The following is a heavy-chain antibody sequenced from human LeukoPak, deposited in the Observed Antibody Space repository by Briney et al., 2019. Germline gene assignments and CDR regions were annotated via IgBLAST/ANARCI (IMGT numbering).Heavy chain of an antibody. J-gene: IGHJ4*02. CDR1: GFTFSNSS. Sequence: GGSLRLSCAASGFTFSNSSMNWVRQAPGKGLEWVSSISSSSSYIYYADSLKGRFTISRDNAKNSLFLQMNSLRAEDTAVYYCAHGAMYQLDYWGQGTLVTVSS. V-gene: IGHV3-21*04. D-gene: IGHD2-2*01. CDR3: AHGAMYQLDY. CDR2: ISSSSSYI.